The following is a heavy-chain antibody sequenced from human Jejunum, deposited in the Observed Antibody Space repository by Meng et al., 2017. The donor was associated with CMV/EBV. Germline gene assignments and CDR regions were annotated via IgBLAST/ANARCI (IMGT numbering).Heavy chain of an antibody. CDR1: GDSINNHF. Sequence: QVHLQESGPGLVRPSETLSLTCSVSGDSINNHFWSWIRQPAGKKLEWIGRISSSGNTNYTPSFKSRVIMSLDTSNNQFFLKLTSVTAADTALYYCARGERRGYYYFDYWGQGILGTVSS. J-gene: IGHJ4*02. CDR2: ISSSGNT. CDR3: ARGERRGYYYFDY. D-gene: IGHD3-22*01. V-gene: IGHV4-4*07.